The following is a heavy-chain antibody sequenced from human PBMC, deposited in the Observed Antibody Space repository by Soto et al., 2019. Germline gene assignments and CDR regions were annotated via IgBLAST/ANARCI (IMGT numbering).Heavy chain of an antibody. V-gene: IGHV1-69*12. J-gene: IGHJ6*02. CDR1: GGTFSSYA. Sequence: QVPLVQSGAEVKKPGSSVKVSCKASGGTFSSYAINWVRQAPGQGLEWMGGIIPIFATADYAQKFQGRVTITADESTSTDYMELSSLRSEDTAVYYCAQCLLGVNYYYGMDVWGQGTTVTVSS. CDR2: IIPIFATA. CDR3: AQCLLGVNYYYGMDV. D-gene: IGHD3-16*01.